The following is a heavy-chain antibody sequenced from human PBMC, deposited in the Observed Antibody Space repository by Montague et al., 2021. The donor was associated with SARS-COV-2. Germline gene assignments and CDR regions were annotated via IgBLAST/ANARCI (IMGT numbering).Heavy chain of an antibody. CDR3: ARGRDERGYSFGYYYFDL. D-gene: IGHD5-18*01. Sequence: SETLSLTCTISDGSVSPYYWSWIRQPPGKGLEWIGYMHYRGTTNYDPSLESRVTMSLDTSENQFSLKLTSVTAAETAVYFCARGRDERGYSFGYYYFDLWGQGTLVTVSS. CDR2: MHYRGTT. CDR1: DGSVSPYY. J-gene: IGHJ4*02. V-gene: IGHV4-59*02.